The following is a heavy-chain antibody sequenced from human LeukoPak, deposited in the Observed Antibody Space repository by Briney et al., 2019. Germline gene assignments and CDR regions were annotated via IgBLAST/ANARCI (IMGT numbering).Heavy chain of an antibody. CDR2: TNPNSGGT. CDR1: GYTFTGYY. CDR3: ARVVVVPAAMMGNDYYYYMDV. V-gene: IGHV1-2*02. J-gene: IGHJ6*03. D-gene: IGHD2-2*01. Sequence: ASVKVSCKASGYTFTGYYMHWVRQAPGQGLEWMGWTNPNSGGTNYAQKFQGRVTMTRDTSISTAYMELSRLRSDDTAVYYCARVVVVPAAMMGNDYYYYMDVWGKGTTVTVSS.